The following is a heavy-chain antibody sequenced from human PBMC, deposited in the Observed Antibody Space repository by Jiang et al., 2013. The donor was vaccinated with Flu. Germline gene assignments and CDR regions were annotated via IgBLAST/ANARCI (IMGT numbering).Heavy chain of an antibody. D-gene: IGHD3-10*01. CDR2: VFDTGST. J-gene: IGHJ3*02. CDR3: ARGGIMVAEAFDI. V-gene: IGHV4-4*02. CDR1: GGSISSNIW. Sequence: GSGLVKPSGTLSLTCAVSGGSISSNIWWSWVRQPPGKGLEWIGEVFDTGSTNYNPSLRRRVTISIDKSKNQFSLKVTSVTAADTAVYYCARGGIMVAEAFDIWGQGTMVTVSS.